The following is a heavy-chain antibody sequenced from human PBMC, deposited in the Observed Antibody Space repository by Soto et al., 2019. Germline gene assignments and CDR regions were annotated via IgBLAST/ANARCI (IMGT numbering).Heavy chain of an antibody. J-gene: IGHJ4*02. CDR3: SKWSGCGEA. CDR1: GFDFSSHS. CDR2: ISRGGDIT. V-gene: IGHV3-23*01. D-gene: IGHD3-10*01. Sequence: EVQLLESGGGLVQPGGSLRLSCVAAGFDFSSHSITWARQAPGKGLEWVGGISRGGDITFYLDSVKGRFTISRDISKNTLFLQMNSLRVEDTATYFCSKWSGCGEARGQGTLVTVSS.